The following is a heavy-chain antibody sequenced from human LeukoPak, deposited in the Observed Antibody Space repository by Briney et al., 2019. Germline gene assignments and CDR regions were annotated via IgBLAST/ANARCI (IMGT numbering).Heavy chain of an antibody. CDR1: GGTFSSYA. Sequence: ASVKVSCKASGGTFSSYAISWVRQAPGQGLEWMGGIIPIFGTANYAQKFQGRVTITADESTSTAYMELSSLRSEDTAVYYCARAGQLRYSNNWSLNYWGQGTLVTVSS. CDR3: ARAGQLRYSNNWSLNY. J-gene: IGHJ4*02. CDR2: IIPIFGTA. D-gene: IGHD6-13*01. V-gene: IGHV1-69*13.